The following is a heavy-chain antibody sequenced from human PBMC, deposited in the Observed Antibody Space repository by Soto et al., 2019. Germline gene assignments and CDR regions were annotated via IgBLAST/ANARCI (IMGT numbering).Heavy chain of an antibody. CDR1: GFTVRNNY. CDR3: ARGHSGSLPGYFDY. V-gene: IGHV3-66*01. D-gene: IGHD3-10*01. J-gene: IGHJ4*02. CDR2: VYDDGST. Sequence: EVHLVESGGGLVQPGGSLRLACAASGFTVRNNYMSWVRQAPGKGLEWVSVVYDDGSTYYAGSVKGRITISRDNSKTTVSLQRNSLRAEDTAVYYCARGHSGSLPGYFDYWGQGTLVTVSS.